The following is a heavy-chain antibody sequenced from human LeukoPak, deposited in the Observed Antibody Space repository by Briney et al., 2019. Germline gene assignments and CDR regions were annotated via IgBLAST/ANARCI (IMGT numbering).Heavy chain of an antibody. CDR2: IYYSGST. V-gene: IGHV4-31*03. CDR3: ARDRRDSIPRGFDY. CDR1: GASVSSGSYY. J-gene: IGHJ4*02. D-gene: IGHD3-3*02. Sequence: SETLSLSCTVSGASVSSGSYYWIWIRQHPGKGLEWIGYIYYSGSTYYNPSLKSRLTISVDTSKNQFSLKLNSVTAADTAVYYCARDRRDSIPRGFDYWGQGTLVTVSS.